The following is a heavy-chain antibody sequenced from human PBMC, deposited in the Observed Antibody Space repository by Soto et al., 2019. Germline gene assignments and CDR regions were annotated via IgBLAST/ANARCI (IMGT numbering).Heavy chain of an antibody. CDR2: IYHSGST. CDR1: GGSISSGGYS. D-gene: IGHD6-19*01. V-gene: IGHV4-30-2*01. J-gene: IGHJ4*02. Sequence: SETLSLTCAVSGGSISSGGYSWSWIRQPPGKGLEWIGYIYHSGSTYYNPSLKSRVTISVDTSKNQFSLKLSSVTAADTAVYYWARRYSSGFHYWGQGTLVTVSS. CDR3: ARRYSSGFHY.